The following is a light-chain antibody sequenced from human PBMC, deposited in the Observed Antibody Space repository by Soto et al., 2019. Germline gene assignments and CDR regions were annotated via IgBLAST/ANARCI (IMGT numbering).Light chain of an antibody. J-gene: IGLJ2*01. CDR2: DVS. Sequence: QSALTQPASVSGSPGQSITISCTGTSSDVGGYNYVSWYQQHPGKAPKLMIYDVSNRPSGVSNRFSDSKSGNTASLTISGPQAEDEADYYCSSYTSSSVVLGGATQLTVL. CDR3: SSYTSSSVV. V-gene: IGLV2-14*01. CDR1: SSDVGGYNY.